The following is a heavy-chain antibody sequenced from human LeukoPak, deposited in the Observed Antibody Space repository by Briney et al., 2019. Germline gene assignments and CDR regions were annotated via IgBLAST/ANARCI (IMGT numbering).Heavy chain of an antibody. CDR3: ARGYDFWSGSSSGVFDV. CDR1: GFSVGTDY. J-gene: IGHJ3*01. CDR2: VHSGGAT. D-gene: IGHD3-3*01. Sequence: GGSLRLSCEVSGFSVGTDYMNWIRQAPGKGLVWVSVVHSGGATFYADSVKGRFTISRDTSKNTVSLEMTNLRAEDTGVYYCARGYDFWSGSSSGVFDVWGQGTMVIVSS. V-gene: IGHV3-53*01.